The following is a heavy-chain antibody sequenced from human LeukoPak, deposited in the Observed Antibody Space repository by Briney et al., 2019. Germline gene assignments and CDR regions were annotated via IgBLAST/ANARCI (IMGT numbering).Heavy chain of an antibody. Sequence: NPSETLSLTXAVYGGSFSGYYWSWIRQPPGKGLEWIGEINHSGSTNYNPSLKSRVTISVDTSKNQFSLKLSSVTAADTAVYYCARGRGVTMTLFDYWGQGTLVTVSS. J-gene: IGHJ4*02. CDR2: INHSGST. D-gene: IGHD3-22*01. V-gene: IGHV4-34*01. CDR1: GGSFSGYY. CDR3: ARGRGVTMTLFDY.